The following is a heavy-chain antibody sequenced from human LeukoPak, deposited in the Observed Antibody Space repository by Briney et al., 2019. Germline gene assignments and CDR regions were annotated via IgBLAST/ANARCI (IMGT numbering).Heavy chain of an antibody. V-gene: IGHV4-39*01. CDR1: GVSLSRSFYY. D-gene: IGHD2-21*01. Sequence: PSETLSPTCTVSGVSLSRSFYYWGWLRQSPGKGLEWIGNIYYRGDTYYNPSLESRLTISVDTSNNQFSLKLSSVTAADTAVYYCARHSPVFGWFDPWGQGTLVTVSS. CDR3: ARHSPVFGWFDP. CDR2: IYYRGDT. J-gene: IGHJ5*02.